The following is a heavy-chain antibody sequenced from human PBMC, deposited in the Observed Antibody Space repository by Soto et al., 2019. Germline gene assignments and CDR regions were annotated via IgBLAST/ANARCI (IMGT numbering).Heavy chain of an antibody. Sequence: QVQLQESGPGLVKPSQTLSLTCTVSGGSISSGDYYWSWIRQPPGKGLEWIGYIYYSGSTYYNPSLKSRVTISVDTSKNQFSLKLSSVTAADTAVYCCAREQLGYCSSTSCYGDYGMDVWGQGTTVTVSS. CDR1: GGSISSGDYY. CDR3: AREQLGYCSSTSCYGDYGMDV. CDR2: IYYSGST. V-gene: IGHV4-30-4*01. J-gene: IGHJ6*02. D-gene: IGHD2-2*01.